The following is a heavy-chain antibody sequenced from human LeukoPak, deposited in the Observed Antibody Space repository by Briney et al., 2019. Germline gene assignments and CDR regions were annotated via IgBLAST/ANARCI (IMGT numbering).Heavy chain of an antibody. CDR2: IYTSGST. CDR1: GGSISSGSYY. Sequence: SQTLSLTCTVSGGSISSGSYYWSWIRQPAGKGLEWIGRIYTSGSTNYNPSLKSRVTISVDTSKNQFSLKLSSVTAADTAVYYCARAVSGDDAFDIWGQGTMVTVSS. D-gene: IGHD3-10*01. CDR3: ARAVSGDDAFDI. V-gene: IGHV4-61*02. J-gene: IGHJ3*02.